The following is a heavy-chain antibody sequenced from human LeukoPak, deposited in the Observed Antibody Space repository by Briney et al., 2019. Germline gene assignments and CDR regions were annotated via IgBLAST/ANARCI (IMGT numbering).Heavy chain of an antibody. CDR1: GYSISSGYY. Sequence: SETLSLTCAVSGYSISSGYYWGWIRQPPGKGLEWIGSIYHSGRTYYNPSLKSRVTISVDTSKNQFSLKLSSVTAADTAVYYCAREEENCSSTSCYEGFDYWGQGTLVTVSS. CDR3: AREEENCSSTSCYEGFDY. J-gene: IGHJ4*02. CDR2: IYHSGRT. D-gene: IGHD2-2*01. V-gene: IGHV4-38-2*02.